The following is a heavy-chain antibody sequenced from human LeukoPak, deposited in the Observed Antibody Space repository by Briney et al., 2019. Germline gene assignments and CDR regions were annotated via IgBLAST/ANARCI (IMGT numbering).Heavy chain of an antibody. CDR2: IYYSGST. J-gene: IGHJ3*02. D-gene: IGHD2-15*01. CDR1: GGSISSGDYY. V-gene: IGHV4-30-4*01. CDR3: ARDAGSHPDAFDI. Sequence: SETLSLTCTVSGGSISSGDYYWSWIRQPPGKGLEWIGYIYYSGSTYYNPSLKSRVTISVDTSKNQFSLKLSSVTAADTAVYYCARDAGSHPDAFDILGQGTMVTVSS.